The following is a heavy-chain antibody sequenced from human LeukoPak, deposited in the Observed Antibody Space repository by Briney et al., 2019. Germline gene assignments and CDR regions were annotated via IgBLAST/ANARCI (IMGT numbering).Heavy chain of an antibody. CDR3: ARGRRGGWLQLYYFEY. D-gene: IGHD5-24*01. CDR2: MNPNSGNA. J-gene: IGHJ4*02. Sequence: ASVKVSCKASGYTFTSYDINWVRQATGQGLEWRGWMNPNSGNAGYAQKFQGRVTMTRNTSISTAYMELSSLRSEDTAVYYCARGRRGGWLQLYYFEYWGQGTLVTVSS. CDR1: GYTFTSYD. V-gene: IGHV1-8*01.